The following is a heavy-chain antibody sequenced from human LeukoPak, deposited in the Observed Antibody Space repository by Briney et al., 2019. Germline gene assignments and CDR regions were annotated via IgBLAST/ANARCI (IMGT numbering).Heavy chain of an antibody. J-gene: IGHJ6*03. CDR3: ARVAYYDIGGYYYYYMDV. CDR1: GGSISSYY. D-gene: IGHD3-22*01. CDR2: IYTSGST. Sequence: ASETLSLTCTVSGGSISSYYWSWIRQPAGKGLEWIGRIYTSGSTNYNPSLKSRVTMSVDTSKNQFSLKLSSVTAADTAVYYCARVAYYDIGGYYYYYMDVWGKGTTVTVSS. V-gene: IGHV4-4*07.